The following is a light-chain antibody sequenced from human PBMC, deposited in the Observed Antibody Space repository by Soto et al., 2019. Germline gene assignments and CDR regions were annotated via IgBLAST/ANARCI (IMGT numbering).Light chain of an antibody. CDR2: LGS. CDR1: QSLLHSNGYNY. Sequence: DIVMTQSPLSLPVTPGEPASISCRSSQSLLHSNGYNYLDWYLQKPGQSPQLLIYLGSNRASGVPDRFSGSGSGTDFTLKISRVEAEDVGVYYCMQGTHWPITFGQGTDWRL. V-gene: IGKV2-28*01. J-gene: IGKJ5*01. CDR3: MQGTHWPIT.